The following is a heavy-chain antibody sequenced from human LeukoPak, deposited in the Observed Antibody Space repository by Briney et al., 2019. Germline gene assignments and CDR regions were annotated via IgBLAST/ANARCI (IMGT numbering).Heavy chain of an antibody. CDR3: ARHQWLSHGGKGYFDY. CDR1: GGSISSSSYY. Sequence: PSETLSLTCTVSGGSISSSSYYWGWIRQPPGTGLEWIGSIYYSGSTGYNPSLKSRVTISVDTSKNQFSLKLSSVTAADTAVYYCARHQWLSHGGKGYFDYWGQGTLVTVSS. D-gene: IGHD6-19*01. V-gene: IGHV4-39*01. CDR2: IYYSGST. J-gene: IGHJ4*02.